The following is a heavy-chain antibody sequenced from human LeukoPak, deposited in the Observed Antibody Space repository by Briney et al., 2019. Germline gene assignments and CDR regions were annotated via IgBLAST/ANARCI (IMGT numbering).Heavy chain of an antibody. V-gene: IGHV1-69*04. CDR1: GGTFSSYA. CDR3: AITGTYYYGSGSYDWFDP. Sequence: SVKVSCKASGGTFSSYAISWVRQAPGQGLEWMGRIIPILGIANYAQKFQGRVTITADKSTSTAYMELSSLRSEDTAVYYCAITGTYYYGSGSYDWFDPWGQGTLVTVSS. J-gene: IGHJ5*02. D-gene: IGHD3-10*01. CDR2: IIPILGIA.